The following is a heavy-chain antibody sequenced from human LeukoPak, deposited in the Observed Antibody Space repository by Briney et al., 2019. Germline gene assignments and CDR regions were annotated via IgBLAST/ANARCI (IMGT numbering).Heavy chain of an antibody. CDR3: ARALFGGYSYGHDAFDI. J-gene: IGHJ3*02. D-gene: IGHD5-18*01. CDR2: IIPIFGTA. CDR1: GGTFSSYA. Sequence: ASVKVSCKASGGTFSSYAISWVRQAPGQGLEWMGGIIPIFGTANYAQKFQGRVTITTDGSTSTAYMELSSLRSEDTAVYYCARALFGGYSYGHDAFDIWGQGTMVTVSS. V-gene: IGHV1-69*05.